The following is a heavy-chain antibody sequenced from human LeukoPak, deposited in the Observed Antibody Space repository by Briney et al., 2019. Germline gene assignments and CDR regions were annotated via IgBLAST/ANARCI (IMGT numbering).Heavy chain of an antibody. CDR2: IYTSGST. D-gene: IGHD5-18*01. Sequence: SETLSLTCTVSGGSISSYYWSWIRQPAGKGLEWIGRIYTSGSTNYNPSLKSRVTMSVDTSKNQFSLKLSSVTAADTAVYYCARDYLARGYSYGYPPGNWIDPWGQGTLGTVSS. CDR1: GGSISSYY. J-gene: IGHJ5*02. V-gene: IGHV4-4*07. CDR3: ARDYLARGYSYGYPPGNWIDP.